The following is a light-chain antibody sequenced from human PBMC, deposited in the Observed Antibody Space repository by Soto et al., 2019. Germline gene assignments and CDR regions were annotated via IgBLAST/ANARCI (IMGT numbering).Light chain of an antibody. CDR1: QSLSTNS. Sequence: EIVLTQSPGTLSLSPGERATLSCRASQSLSTNSLAWYQQKPGQTPRLLIYAASTRDTDIPDRFNGSGSGTDFALTISRLEPEDFALYYCQQYDASPLTFGPGTIVDVK. CDR3: QQYDASPLT. J-gene: IGKJ3*01. V-gene: IGKV3-20*01. CDR2: AAS.